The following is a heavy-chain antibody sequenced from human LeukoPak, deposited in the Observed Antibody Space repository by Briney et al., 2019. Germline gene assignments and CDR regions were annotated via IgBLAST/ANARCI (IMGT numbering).Heavy chain of an antibody. V-gene: IGHV3-13*04. CDR2: IGTAGDT. D-gene: IGHD4-23*01. CDR1: GFTFSSYD. J-gene: IGHJ4*02. Sequence: GGSLRLSCAASGFTFSSYDMHWVRQAPGKGLEWVSAIGTAGDTYYPGSVKGRFTISRENAKNTLYLQMNSLRAGDTAVYYCARGYGGTVDYWGQGTLVTVSS. CDR3: ARGYGGTVDY.